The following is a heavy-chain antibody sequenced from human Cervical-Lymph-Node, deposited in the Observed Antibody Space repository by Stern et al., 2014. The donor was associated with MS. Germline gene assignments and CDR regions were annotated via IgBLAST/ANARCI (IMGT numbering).Heavy chain of an antibody. V-gene: IGHV1-46*01. CDR1: GYTFTSYY. Sequence: QVQLVQSGAEVKKPGASVKVSCKASGYTFTSYYMHWVRQAPGQGLEWVGIINPSDGSAVYAQRFQGRVTMTRDTSTSILYMELSSLRSEDTAVYYCARDDWSAFDNWGQGTLVTVSS. D-gene: IGHD3-3*01. CDR3: ARDDWSAFDN. J-gene: IGHJ4*02. CDR2: INPSDGSA.